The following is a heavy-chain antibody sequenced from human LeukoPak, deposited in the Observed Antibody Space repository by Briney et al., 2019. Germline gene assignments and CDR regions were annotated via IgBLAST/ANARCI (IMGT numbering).Heavy chain of an antibody. CDR1: GFTFSSYE. CDR2: ISSSSSTI. V-gene: IGHV3-48*03. D-gene: IGHD6-6*01. J-gene: IGHJ4*02. Sequence: GGSLRLSCAASGFTFSSYEMNWVRQAPGKGLEWVSYISSSSSTIYYADSVKGRFTISRDNAKNSLYLQMNSLRAEDTAVYYCARSLSSSSQKYYFDYWGQGTLVTVSS. CDR3: ARSLSSSSQKYYFDY.